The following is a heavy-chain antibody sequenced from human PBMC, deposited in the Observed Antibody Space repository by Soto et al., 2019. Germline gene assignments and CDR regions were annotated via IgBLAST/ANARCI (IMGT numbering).Heavy chain of an antibody. V-gene: IGHV1-18*01. Sequence: ASVKVSCKASGYTFTSYGISWVRQAPGQGLEWMGWISAYNGNTNYAQKLRGRVTMTTDTSTSTAYMELRSLRSDDTAVYYCARDGRYCSGGSCYSSDPWGQGTLVTVSS. J-gene: IGHJ5*02. CDR2: ISAYNGNT. CDR3: ARDGRYCSGGSCYSSDP. D-gene: IGHD2-15*01. CDR1: GYTFTSYG.